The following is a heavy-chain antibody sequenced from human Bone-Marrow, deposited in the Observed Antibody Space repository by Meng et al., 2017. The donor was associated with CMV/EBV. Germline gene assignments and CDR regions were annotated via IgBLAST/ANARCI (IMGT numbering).Heavy chain of an antibody. CDR1: GGSISSSSYY. Sequence: SETLSLTCTVSGGSISSSSYYWGWIRQPPGKGLEWIGSIYYSGSTYYNPSLKSRVTISVDTSKNQFSLKLSSVTAADTAVYYCARHPYSSGWYQQDYFDYWGQGTLVTVSS. CDR3: ARHPYSSGWYQQDYFDY. V-gene: IGHV4-39*07. CDR2: IYYSGST. J-gene: IGHJ4*02. D-gene: IGHD6-19*01.